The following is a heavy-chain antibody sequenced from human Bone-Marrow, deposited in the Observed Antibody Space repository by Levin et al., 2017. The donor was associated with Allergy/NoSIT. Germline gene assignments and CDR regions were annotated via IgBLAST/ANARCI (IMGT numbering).Heavy chain of an antibody. J-gene: IGHJ5*01. CDR3: VTGGAFYYDS. D-gene: IGHD3-3*02. CDR1: GFTFTTYG. CDR2: ISGNGGTT. Sequence: AGGSLRLSCSASGFTFTTYGMHWVRQAPGKGLEFVSGISGNGGTTDYTDSVKGRFTISRDNSKNTVYLQRSSLRAEDTAGYYCVTGGAFYYDSWGQGTLVTVSS. V-gene: IGHV3-64D*06.